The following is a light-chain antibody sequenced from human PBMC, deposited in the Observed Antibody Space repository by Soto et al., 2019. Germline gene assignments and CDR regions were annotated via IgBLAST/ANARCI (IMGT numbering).Light chain of an antibody. CDR1: QTVSSNY. J-gene: IGKJ4*01. CDR3: QQYGSSPPP. V-gene: IGKV3-20*01. CDR2: GTT. Sequence: EIVLTQSPGTVSLSPGETATLSCRASQTVSSNYLAWYQQKPGQAPRLLIYGTTSRATGIPDRFSGGGSGTAFTLTISGLEPEDFALYNCQQYGSSPPPFGGGTKVESK.